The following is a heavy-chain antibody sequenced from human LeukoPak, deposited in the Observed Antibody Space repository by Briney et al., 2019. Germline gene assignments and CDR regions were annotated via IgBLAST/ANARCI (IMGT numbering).Heavy chain of an antibody. D-gene: IGHD1-14*01. Sequence: GGSLRLSCAASGFTFSSYWMNWVRQAPGKGLEWVASTNQDGSVSKYVDSLKGRFTISRDNGKNSLYLQMDSLRAEDTAIYYCARLAGWGRFDSWGQGTLVIVSS. CDR3: ARLAGWGRFDS. CDR2: TNQDGSVS. V-gene: IGHV3-7*03. CDR1: GFTFSSYW. J-gene: IGHJ5*01.